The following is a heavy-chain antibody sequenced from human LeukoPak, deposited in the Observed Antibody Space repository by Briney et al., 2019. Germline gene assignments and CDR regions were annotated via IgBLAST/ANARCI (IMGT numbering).Heavy chain of an antibody. CDR1: GYTFTGYY. CDR2: INPNSGGT. Sequence: ASVKVSCKASGYTFTGYYMHWVRQAPGQGLEWMGWINPNSGGTNYAQKFQGRVTMTRDTSISTAYMELSRLRSDDTAVYYCARDLFVHRYSSGWYRVNWFDPWGQGTLVTVSS. V-gene: IGHV1-2*02. CDR3: ARDLFVHRYSSGWYRVNWFDP. D-gene: IGHD6-19*01. J-gene: IGHJ5*02.